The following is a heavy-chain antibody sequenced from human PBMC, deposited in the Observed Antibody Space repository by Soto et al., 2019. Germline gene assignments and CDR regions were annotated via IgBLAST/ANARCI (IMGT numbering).Heavy chain of an antibody. Sequence: ASVKVSCKASGGTFSSYAISWVRQAPGQGLEWMGGIIPIFGTANYAQKFQGRVTITADESTSTAYMELSSLRSEDTAVYYCARTDYGSHNWFDPWGQGTLVTVS. V-gene: IGHV1-69*13. D-gene: IGHD4-17*01. CDR1: GGTFSSYA. CDR2: IIPIFGTA. J-gene: IGHJ5*02. CDR3: ARTDYGSHNWFDP.